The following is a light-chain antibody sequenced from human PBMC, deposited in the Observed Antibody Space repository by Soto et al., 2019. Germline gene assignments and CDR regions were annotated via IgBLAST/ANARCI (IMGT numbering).Light chain of an antibody. V-gene: IGLV1-44*01. CDR1: RSSVGSNT. CDR2: SNN. Sequence: QSVLTQPPSASGTPGQRVTISCSGSRSSVGSNTVNWYQPLPGTAPKLLIYSNNHRPSGVPDRFSASKAGASASLAISGLQSEDEGDYYCAAWDASLGGFYVFGSGTKLTVL. J-gene: IGLJ1*01. CDR3: AAWDASLGGFYV.